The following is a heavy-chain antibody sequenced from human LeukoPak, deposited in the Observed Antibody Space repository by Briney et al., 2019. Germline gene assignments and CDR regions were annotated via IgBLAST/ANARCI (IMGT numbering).Heavy chain of an antibody. Sequence: PGGSLRLSCAASGFTFRNYAMSWVRQAPGKGLEWVAGISGSGGTTFYADSVKGRFTISRDNSTNTLYLQINSLRADDTAVYYCAKDSDNWNDYFDYWGQGTLVTVSS. CDR2: ISGSGGTT. D-gene: IGHD1-1*01. CDR3: AKDSDNWNDYFDY. CDR1: GFTFRNYA. J-gene: IGHJ4*02. V-gene: IGHV3-23*01.